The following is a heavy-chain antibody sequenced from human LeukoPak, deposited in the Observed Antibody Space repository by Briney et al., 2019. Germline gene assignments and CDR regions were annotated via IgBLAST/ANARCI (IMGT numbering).Heavy chain of an antibody. Sequence: AGGSLRLSCAASGFTFSSYWMSWVRQAPGKGLEWVGRIKSKTDGGTTDYAAPVRGRFTISRDDSKNTLYLQMNSLKTEDTAVYYCTTSYYYDSSGYSYDYYFDYWGQGTLVTVSS. V-gene: IGHV3-15*01. D-gene: IGHD3-22*01. CDR2: IKSKTDGGTT. CDR1: GFTFSSYW. J-gene: IGHJ4*02. CDR3: TTSYYYDSSGYSYDYYFDY.